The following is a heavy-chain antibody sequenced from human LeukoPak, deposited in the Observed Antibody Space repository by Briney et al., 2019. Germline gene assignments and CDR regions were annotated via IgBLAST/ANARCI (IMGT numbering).Heavy chain of an antibody. D-gene: IGHD5-12*01. Sequence: GGSLRLSCVASGFTFSSRDWMTWVRQAPGKGLEWVANIKQDGSEKNYVDSVKGRFTISRDNAKNSVDLQMNSLRVEDTAVYYCARAGRGYDDAFDIWGQGTMVTVSS. CDR1: GFTFSSRDW. V-gene: IGHV3-7*01. J-gene: IGHJ3*02. CDR2: IKQDGSEK. CDR3: ARAGRGYDDAFDI.